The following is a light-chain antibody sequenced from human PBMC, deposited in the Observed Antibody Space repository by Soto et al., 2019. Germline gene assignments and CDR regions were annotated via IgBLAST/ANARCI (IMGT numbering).Light chain of an antibody. CDR1: SSNIGAGYD. CDR3: QSYDSSLSASV. CDR2: GNS. Sequence: QSVLTQPPSVSGAPGQRVTISCTGSSSNIGAGYDVHWYQQLPGTAPKLLIYGNSNRPSGVPDRFSGSKSGTSASLAITGLQAEDEADYYWQSYDSSLSASVFGGGTKLTVL. J-gene: IGLJ2*01. V-gene: IGLV1-40*01.